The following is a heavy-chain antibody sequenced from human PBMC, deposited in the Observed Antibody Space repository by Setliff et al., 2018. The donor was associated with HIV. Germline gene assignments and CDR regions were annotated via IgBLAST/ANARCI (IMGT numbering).Heavy chain of an antibody. V-gene: IGHV4-38-2*01. Sequence: SETLSLTCAVSASSIRGAYYWGWIRQPPGKGLEWIGRFYHGGSTLYNPSLRSRVTIPVDTSKNHFSLILTSVTAADTAVYYCVRRTDYYGSGSESSFDYWGQGTRVTVS. CDR1: ASSIRGAYY. CDR2: FYHGGST. J-gene: IGHJ4*02. CDR3: VRRTDYYGSGSESSFDY. D-gene: IGHD3-10*01.